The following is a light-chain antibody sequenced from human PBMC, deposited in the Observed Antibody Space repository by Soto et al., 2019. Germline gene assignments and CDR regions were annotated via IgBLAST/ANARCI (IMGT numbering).Light chain of an antibody. V-gene: IGKV3-20*01. Sequence: EIVLTQSPGTLSLSPGERATLSCRASQSVSSSYLAWCQQKPGQAPRLLIYVASSRATGIPDRFSGSGSGTDFTLPISRLEPEDFVVYYCQQFSSYPLTFGGGTKVDIK. CDR1: QSVSSSY. CDR2: VAS. CDR3: QQFSSYPLT. J-gene: IGKJ4*01.